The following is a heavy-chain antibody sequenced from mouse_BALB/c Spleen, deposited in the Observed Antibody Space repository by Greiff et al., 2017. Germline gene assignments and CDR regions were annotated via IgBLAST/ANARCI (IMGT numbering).Heavy chain of an antibody. D-gene: IGHD2-1*01. J-gene: IGHJ3*01. Sequence: EVQVVESGGGLVQPGGSRKLSCAASGFTFSSFGMHWVRQAPEKGLEWVAYISSGSSTIYYADTVKGRFTISRDNPKNTLFLQMTSLRSEDTAMYYCARGYYGNWAWFAYWGQGTLVTVSA. CDR1: GFTFSSFG. CDR2: ISSGSSTI. V-gene: IGHV5-17*02. CDR3: ARGYYGNWAWFAY.